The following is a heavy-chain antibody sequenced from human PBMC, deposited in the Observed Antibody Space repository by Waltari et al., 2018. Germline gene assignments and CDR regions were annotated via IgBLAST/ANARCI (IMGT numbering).Heavy chain of an antibody. D-gene: IGHD6-13*01. V-gene: IGHV3-33*01. CDR1: GFTFRSYG. CDR3: ARDSSSWHDWYFDL. Sequence: QVQLVESGGGGVQPGRSLRLSCAASGFTFRSYGMHSVPQAPGKGLEWVAVIWYDGSNKYYADSVKGRFTISRDNSKNTLYLQMNSLRAEDTAVYYCARDSSSWHDWYFDLWGRGTLVTVSS. J-gene: IGHJ2*01. CDR2: IWYDGSNK.